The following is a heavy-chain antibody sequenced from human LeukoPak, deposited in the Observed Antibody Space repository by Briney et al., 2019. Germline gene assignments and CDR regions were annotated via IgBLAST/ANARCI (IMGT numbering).Heavy chain of an antibody. Sequence: GGSLRLSCAASGFTFSYHWMTWVRQAPGKGLEWVAVIWYDGSNKYYADSVKGRFTISRDNSKNTLYLQMNSLRAEDTAVYYCARLPYYDSSGPDAFDIWGQGTMVTVSS. D-gene: IGHD3-22*01. J-gene: IGHJ3*02. CDR3: ARLPYYDSSGPDAFDI. CDR2: IWYDGSNK. V-gene: IGHV3-33*08. CDR1: GFTFSYHW.